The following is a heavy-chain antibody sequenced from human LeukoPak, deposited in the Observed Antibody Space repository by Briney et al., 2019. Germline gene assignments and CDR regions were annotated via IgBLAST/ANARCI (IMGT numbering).Heavy chain of an antibody. J-gene: IGHJ4*02. V-gene: IGHV3-15*01. D-gene: IGHD1-26*01. CDR2: IRSKAYGGTT. CDR1: GFTVSSNY. Sequence: GGSLRLSCAASGFTVSSNYMSWFRQAPGKGLEWVGFIRSKAYGGTTEYAASVKGRFTISRDDSKNTLYLQMNSLKTEDTAVYYCTTDSLVGAAPFDYWGQGTLVTVSS. CDR3: TTDSLVGAAPFDY.